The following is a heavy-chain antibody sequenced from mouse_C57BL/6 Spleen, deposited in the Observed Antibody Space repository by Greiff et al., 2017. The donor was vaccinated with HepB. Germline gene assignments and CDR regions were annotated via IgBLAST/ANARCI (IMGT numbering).Heavy chain of an antibody. CDR1: GFTFSDYY. J-gene: IGHJ4*01. Sequence: EVKLVESGGGLVQPGGSLKLSCAASGFTFSDYYMYWVRQTPEKRLEWVAYISNGGGSNYYPDTVKGRFTISRDNAKNTLYLQMSRLKSEDTAMYYCARGDYDRAMDYWGQGTSVTVSS. CDR3: ARGDYDRAMDY. CDR2: ISNGGGSN. V-gene: IGHV5-12*01. D-gene: IGHD2-4*01.